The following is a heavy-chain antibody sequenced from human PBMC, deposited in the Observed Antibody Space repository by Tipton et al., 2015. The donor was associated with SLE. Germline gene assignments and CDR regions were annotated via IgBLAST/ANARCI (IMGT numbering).Heavy chain of an antibody. V-gene: IGHV3-9*01. CDR2: ISWNSGSI. CDR3: AKGRAAAGADAFDI. J-gene: IGHJ3*02. CDR1: GFTFDDYD. D-gene: IGHD6-13*01. Sequence: SLRLSCAASGFTFDDYDMHWVRQAPGKGLEWVAGISWNSGSIGYADSVKGRFTISRDNAKNSLYLQMNSLRAEDTALYYCAKGRAAAGADAFDIWGQGTMVTVSS.